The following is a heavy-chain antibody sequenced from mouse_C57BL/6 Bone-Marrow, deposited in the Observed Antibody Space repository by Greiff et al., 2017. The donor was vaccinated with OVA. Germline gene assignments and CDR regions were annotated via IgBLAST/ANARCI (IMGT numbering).Heavy chain of an antibody. CDR1: GFSLTSYG. CDR2: IWSGGST. Sequence: QVQLKESGPGLVQPSQSLSITCTVSGFSLTSYGVHWVRQSPGKGLEWLGVIWSGGSTDYNAAFISRLSISKDNSKSQVFFKMNSLQADDTAIYYCARDSLIYYDYHYYAMDYWGQGTSVTVSS. D-gene: IGHD2-4*01. CDR3: ARDSLIYYDYHYYAMDY. V-gene: IGHV2-2*01. J-gene: IGHJ4*01.